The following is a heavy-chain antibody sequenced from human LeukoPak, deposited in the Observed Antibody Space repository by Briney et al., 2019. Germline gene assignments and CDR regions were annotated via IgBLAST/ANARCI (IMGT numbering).Heavy chain of an antibody. V-gene: IGHV4-39*07. J-gene: IGHJ4*02. Sequence: SETLSLTCTVSGGSISSSPYYWGWIRQPPGKGLEWIGSIYYSGTTHYNPSLESRVTISVDTSKNQFSLRLNSVTAADTAVYYCVRDMGSSTSKDWGQGTLVTVSS. CDR2: IYYSGTT. CDR1: GGSISSSPYY. D-gene: IGHD2-2*01. CDR3: VRDMGSSTSKD.